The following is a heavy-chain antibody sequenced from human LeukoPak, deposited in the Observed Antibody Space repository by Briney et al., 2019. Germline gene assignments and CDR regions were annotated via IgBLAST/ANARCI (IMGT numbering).Heavy chain of an antibody. CDR3: GRVDSSGYYYTY. V-gene: IGHV1-18*01. J-gene: IGHJ4*02. CDR1: GYTFTTYG. Sequence: ASVKVSCKGSGYTFTTYGISWVRQAPGQGLEWMGWISAYNGNTNYPQKFQGRVTMTTDTSTDTAYMELRSLRSDDTATYYCGRVDSSGYYYTYWGQGTLVTVSS. D-gene: IGHD3-22*01. CDR2: ISAYNGNT.